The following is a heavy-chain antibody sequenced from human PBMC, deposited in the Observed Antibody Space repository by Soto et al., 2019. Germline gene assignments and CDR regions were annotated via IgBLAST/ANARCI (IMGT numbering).Heavy chain of an antibody. CDR1: GLTFGSRA. Sequence: GGSLILSCVASGLTFGSRAMSFVRQSPGEGLEWVSTITDTGGDAKHADSVRGRFAISRDNSKNTLYLQMSALRAEDSDIYFCVRGSKDSYPGSRICDLWGRGTLVTVSS. CDR2: ITDTGGDA. D-gene: IGHD3-10*01. J-gene: IGHJ4*02. CDR3: VRGSKDSYPGSRICDL. V-gene: IGHV3-23*01.